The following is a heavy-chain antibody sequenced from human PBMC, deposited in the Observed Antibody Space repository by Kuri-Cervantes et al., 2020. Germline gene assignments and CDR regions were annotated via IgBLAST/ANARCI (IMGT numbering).Heavy chain of an antibody. Sequence: ASVNVSCKASGYTFTGYYMHWVRQAPGQGLEWVGWINPNSGGTNYAQKFQGRVTMTRDTSISTAYMELSRLRSDDTAVYYCARDHGYSSGWYYYWGQGTRVTVSS. J-gene: IGHJ4*02. CDR1: GYTFTGYY. V-gene: IGHV1-2*02. CDR2: INPNSGGT. CDR3: ARDHGYSSGWYYY. D-gene: IGHD6-19*01.